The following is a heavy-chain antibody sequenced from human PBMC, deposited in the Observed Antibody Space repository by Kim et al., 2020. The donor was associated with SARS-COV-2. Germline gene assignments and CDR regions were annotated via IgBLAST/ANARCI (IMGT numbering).Heavy chain of an antibody. Sequence: SGPTLVKPTETLTLTCTFSGFSLNTFGVGVGWIRQPPGKALEYLALIYWDDDKRYNPSLGTRLTITMDTSKNQVVLTMTNMGPLDTGTYFCARGVGYCSGNNGCRYWYFDLWGRGTLVTVSS. J-gene: IGHJ2*01. D-gene: IGHD2-15*01. CDR1: GFSLNTFGVG. V-gene: IGHV2-5*02. CDR3: ARGVGYCSGNNGCRYWYFDL. CDR2: IYWDDDK.